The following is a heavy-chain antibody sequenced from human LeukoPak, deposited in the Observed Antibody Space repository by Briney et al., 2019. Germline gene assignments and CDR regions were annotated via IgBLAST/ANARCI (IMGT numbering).Heavy chain of an antibody. V-gene: IGHV1-69*05. J-gene: IGHJ4*02. CDR3: ATLTYYYDSSGYYSTLYFDY. CDR1: GGTISSYA. Sequence: GASVKVSCKASGGTISSYAISWVRQAPGQGLEWMGGIIPIFGTANYAQKFQGRVTITTDESTSTAYMELSSLRSEDTAVYYCATLTYYYDSSGYYSTLYFDYWGQGTLVTVSS. D-gene: IGHD3-22*01. CDR2: IIPIFGTA.